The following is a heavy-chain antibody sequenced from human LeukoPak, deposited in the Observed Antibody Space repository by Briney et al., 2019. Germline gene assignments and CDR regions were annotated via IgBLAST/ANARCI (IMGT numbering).Heavy chain of an antibody. CDR1: GGSFSRYY. D-gene: IGHD1-26*01. J-gene: IGHJ6*03. CDR3: ARENSGSFFPGDDYYFLDV. Sequence: KASETLSLTCAVYGGSFSRYYWTWIRQSPGKGLEWICEVTHKGVTHSSPSPRIRVTISLDTTTTQFSLSLSSITAADTAALYSARENSGSFFPGDDYYFLDVGGKGTTVTVS. CDR2: VTHKGVT. V-gene: IGHV4-34*01.